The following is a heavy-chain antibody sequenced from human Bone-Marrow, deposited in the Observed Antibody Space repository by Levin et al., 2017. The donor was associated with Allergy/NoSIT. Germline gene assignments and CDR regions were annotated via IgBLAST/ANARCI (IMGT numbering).Heavy chain of an antibody. CDR1: GFTFTSFA. D-gene: IGHD4-17*01. J-gene: IGHJ6*02. Sequence: PGGSLRLSCSASGFTFTSFAMHWVRQAPGKGLEWVAIISYDGTDKSYADSVKGRFTISRDTSKNTVFLQMNNLRVEDTALYFCAKDLREEDDFGDYDALDIWGQGTSVTVSS. V-gene: IGHV3-30*18. CDR3: AKDLREEDDFGDYDALDI. CDR2: ISYDGTDK.